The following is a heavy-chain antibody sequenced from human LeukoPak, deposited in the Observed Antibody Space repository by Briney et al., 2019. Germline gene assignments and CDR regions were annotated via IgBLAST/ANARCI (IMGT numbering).Heavy chain of an antibody. CDR2: IFHSGST. CDR3: ARDSSRRGGAGGYYFDY. J-gene: IGHJ4*02. CDR1: GYFISSGYY. V-gene: IGHV4-38-2*02. D-gene: IGHD2-21*01. Sequence: SETLSLTCTVSGYFISSGYYWGWIRQPPGKGLEWIGSIFHSGSTYHNPSLKSRVTISVDTSKNLFSLKLTSVTAADTAVYYCARDSSRRGGAGGYYFDYWGQGTLVTVSS.